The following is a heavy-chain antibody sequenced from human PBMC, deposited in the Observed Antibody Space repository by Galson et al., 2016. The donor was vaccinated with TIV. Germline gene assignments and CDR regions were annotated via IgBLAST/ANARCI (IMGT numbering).Heavy chain of an antibody. Sequence: SLRLSCATSGFNFNTSGMHWVRQAPGKGLESVAVTWYDGSRRYYAASVKGRFTISRDNSRSTLYLQMGRLRTEDTAIYYCVSGFYLEFWGQGILVAVSS. CDR2: TWYDGSRR. V-gene: IGHV3-33*08. CDR3: VSGFYLEF. J-gene: IGHJ4*02. D-gene: IGHD2/OR15-2a*01. CDR1: GFNFNTSG.